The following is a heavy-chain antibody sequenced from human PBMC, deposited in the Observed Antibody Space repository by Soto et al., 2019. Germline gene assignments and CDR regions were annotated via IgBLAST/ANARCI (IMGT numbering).Heavy chain of an antibody. V-gene: IGHV3-23*01. J-gene: IGHJ4*02. CDR2: IYGGGNGP. Sequence: EVQVLESGGGLVQPWGSLRLSCAATGFTFSDFAMSWVRQAPGKGLEWVSRIYGGGNGPHYADSVKGRVTISRDNSKNTLYLQMNSLRAEDTAVYYCTKMEGMDPWAYSFDYWCQGTLVTVSS. CDR3: TKMEGMDPWAYSFDY. CDR1: GFTFSDFA. D-gene: IGHD2-2*03.